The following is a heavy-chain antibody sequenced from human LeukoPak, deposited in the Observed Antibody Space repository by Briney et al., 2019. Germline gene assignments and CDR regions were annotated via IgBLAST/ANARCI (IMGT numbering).Heavy chain of an antibody. CDR1: GGSISSGGYY. CDR2: IYYSGRT. Sequence: PSETLSLTCTVSGGSISSGGYYWSWIRQHPGKGLEWIGYIYYSGRTYYNPSLKSRVTISVDTSKNQFSLKLSSVTAADTAVYYCASLYDSSGQYDYWGQGTLVTVSS. V-gene: IGHV4-31*03. CDR3: ASLYDSSGQYDY. J-gene: IGHJ4*02. D-gene: IGHD3-22*01.